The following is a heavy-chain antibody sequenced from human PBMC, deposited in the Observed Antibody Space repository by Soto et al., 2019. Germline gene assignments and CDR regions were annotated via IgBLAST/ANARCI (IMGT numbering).Heavy chain of an antibody. CDR3: ARHEAVWYFDS. V-gene: IGHV4-39*01. CDR2: IYYSGST. CDR1: RGSISSGTNY. Sequence: SETLSLTCTVSRGSISSGTNYWAWIRQPPGKGLEWIANIYYSGSTFYNPSLKSRVTISLDTSKNQFSLKLRSVTAADTAVYYCARHEAVWYFDSCGQGTLVTVSS. D-gene: IGHD1-20*01. J-gene: IGHJ4*02.